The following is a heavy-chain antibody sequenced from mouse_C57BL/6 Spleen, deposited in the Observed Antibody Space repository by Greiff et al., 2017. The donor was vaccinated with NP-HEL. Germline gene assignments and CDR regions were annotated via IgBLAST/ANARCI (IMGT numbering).Heavy chain of an antibody. J-gene: IGHJ3*01. V-gene: IGHV1-15*01. Sequence: VQLQQSGAELVRPGASVTLSCKASGYTFTDYEMHWVKQTPVHGLEWIGAIDPETGGTAYNQKFKGKAILTADKSSSTAYMELRSLTSEDSAAYYCTRNRFYYYGSSYVCWFSYWGQGTLVTVSA. CDR1: GYTFTDYE. CDR2: IDPETGGT. CDR3: TRNRFYYYGSSYVCWFSY. D-gene: IGHD1-1*01.